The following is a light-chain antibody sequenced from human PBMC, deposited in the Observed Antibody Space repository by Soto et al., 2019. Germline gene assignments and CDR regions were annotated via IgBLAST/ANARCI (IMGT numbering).Light chain of an antibody. CDR3: CSYAGGGTFV. CDR1: SRDVGSYKL. CDR2: EGS. J-gene: IGLJ2*01. Sequence: QSVLTQPASVSGSPGQSITIACTGTSRDVGSYKLVSWYQQHPGKAPKLMIYEGSNRPSGVSNRFSGSKSGNTASVTISVLQAEDEADYCCCSYAGGGTFVFGGGTTVTVL. V-gene: IGLV2-23*03.